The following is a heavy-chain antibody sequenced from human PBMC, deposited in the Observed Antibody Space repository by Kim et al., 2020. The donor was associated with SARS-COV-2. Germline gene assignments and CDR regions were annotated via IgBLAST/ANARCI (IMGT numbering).Heavy chain of an antibody. D-gene: IGHD1-1*01. J-gene: IGHJ6*03. CDR3: AKDIRQLYYYYMDV. V-gene: IGHV3-9*01. Sequence: ADSVKGRFTISRDKAKNSLYLQMNSLRAEDTALYYCAKDIRQLYYYYMDVWGKGTTVTASS.